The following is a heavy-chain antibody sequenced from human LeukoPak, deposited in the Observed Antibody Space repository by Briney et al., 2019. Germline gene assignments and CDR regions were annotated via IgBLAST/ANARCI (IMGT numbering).Heavy chain of an antibody. J-gene: IGHJ5*02. D-gene: IGHD3-22*01. CDR3: ATEGLYYYDSSGPEKGWFDP. V-gene: IGHV4-34*01. CDR1: GASISSYY. CDR2: INHSGST. Sequence: MASETLSLTCTVSGASISSYYWSWIRQPPGKGLEWIGEINHSGSTNYNPSLKSRVTISVDTSKNQFSLKLSSVTAADTAVYYCATEGLYYYDSSGPEKGWFDPWGQGTLVTVSS.